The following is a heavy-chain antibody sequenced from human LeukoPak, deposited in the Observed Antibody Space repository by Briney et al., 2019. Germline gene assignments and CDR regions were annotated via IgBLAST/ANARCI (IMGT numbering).Heavy chain of an antibody. Sequence: GGSLRLSCAASGFTFGNYWMTWVRQAPGKGLEWVANIMQDGSEKYYVDSVRGRFTISRDSAKNSLYLQMNSLRAEDTAVYYCASVLRYLEWLNWGQGTMVTVSS. V-gene: IGHV3-7*01. CDR3: ASVLRYLEWLN. J-gene: IGHJ3*01. CDR2: IMQDGSEK. CDR1: GFTFGNYW. D-gene: IGHD3-3*01.